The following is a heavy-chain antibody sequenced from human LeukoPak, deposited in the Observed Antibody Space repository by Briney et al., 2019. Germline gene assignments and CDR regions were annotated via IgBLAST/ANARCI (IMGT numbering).Heavy chain of an antibody. CDR3: ARGHVYYHDSTGYYYFTYYYYSMDV. D-gene: IGHD3-22*01. V-gene: IGHV4-34*01. CDR1: GGPFSGYY. Sequence: SETLSLTCAVYGGPFSGYYWSWIRQPPGQGLEWIGEINHSGGTTYNPSLKGRVTISIDTSKNQFSLKLSSVTAADTAVYYCARGHVYYHDSTGYYYFTYYYYSMDVWGKGTTVTVSS. CDR2: INHSGGT. J-gene: IGHJ6*03.